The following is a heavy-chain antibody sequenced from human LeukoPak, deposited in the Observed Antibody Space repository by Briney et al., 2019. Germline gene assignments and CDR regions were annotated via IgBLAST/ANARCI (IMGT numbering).Heavy chain of an antibody. CDR1: GGSISSSSYH. V-gene: IGHV4-39*01. D-gene: IGHD3-3*01. CDR2: IYYRGST. Sequence: SETLSLTCTVSGGSISSSSYHWGWIRQPPGKGLEWIGSIYYRGSTYYNPSLKSRVTISVDTSKSQFSLRLTSVTAADTAVYYCARHVRFLEWLSSYYFDYWGQGTLVTVSS. CDR3: ARHVRFLEWLSSYYFDY. J-gene: IGHJ4*02.